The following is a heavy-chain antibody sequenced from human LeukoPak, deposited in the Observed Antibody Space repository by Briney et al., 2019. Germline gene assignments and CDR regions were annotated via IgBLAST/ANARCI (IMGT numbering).Heavy chain of an antibody. CDR3: ARGRRREYQLLYNWFDP. Sequence: ASVKVSCKASGYTLTGYSMHWVRQAPGQGLEWMGWINPNSGGTNYAQKFQGRVTMTRDTSISTAYMELSRLRSDDTAVYYCARGRRREYQLLYNWFDPWGQGTLVTVSS. V-gene: IGHV1-2*02. J-gene: IGHJ5*02. D-gene: IGHD2-2*01. CDR1: GYTLTGYS. CDR2: INPNSGGT.